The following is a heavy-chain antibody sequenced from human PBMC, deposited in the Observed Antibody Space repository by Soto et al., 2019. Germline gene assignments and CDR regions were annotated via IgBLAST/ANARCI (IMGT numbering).Heavy chain of an antibody. V-gene: IGHV3-48*02. CDR3: AREGHDYYYGMDV. CDR2: ISSSSSTT. CDR1: GFTFSSYT. J-gene: IGHJ6*02. Sequence: EVQLVESGGGLVQPGGSLRLSCAASGFTFSSYTMNWVRQAPGKGLEWVSYISSSSSTTYYADSVKGRFTISRDNAKTSLYLQMNSLRDEDTAVYYCAREGHDYYYGMDVLGQGTTVTVSS.